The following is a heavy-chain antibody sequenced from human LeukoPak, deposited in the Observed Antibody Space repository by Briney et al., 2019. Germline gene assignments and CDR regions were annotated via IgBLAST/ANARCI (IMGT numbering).Heavy chain of an antibody. CDR1: GGSISSSSYY. CDR3: ARDGGYASGGDYNGMDV. V-gene: IGHV4-39*02. J-gene: IGHJ6*02. D-gene: IGHD3-10*01. CDR2: IYYSGST. Sequence: SETLSLTCTVSGGSISSSSYYWGWIRQPPGKGLEWIGSIYYSGSTYYNPSLKSRVTISVDTSKNQFSLKLSSVTAADTAVYYCARDGGYASGGDYNGMDVWGQGTTVTVSS.